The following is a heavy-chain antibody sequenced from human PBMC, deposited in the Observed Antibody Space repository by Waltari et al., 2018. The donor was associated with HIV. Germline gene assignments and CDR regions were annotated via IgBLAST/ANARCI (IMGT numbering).Heavy chain of an antibody. V-gene: IGHV5-51*03. D-gene: IGHD3-10*01. CDR3: ARRPDYGGDWFDS. CDR2: IYPHTSRV. J-gene: IGHJ5*01. Sequence: EVRLVQSGAEVKRPGDSLKLSCTASGYTFTNYWIGWVGQTAGKGLEWIGVIYPHTSRVQYNPSFHGRGEISTDWSTRTAHLQWRSLTALDTGVYYCARRPDYGGDWFDSWGQGTLVTVSS. CDR1: GYTFTNYW.